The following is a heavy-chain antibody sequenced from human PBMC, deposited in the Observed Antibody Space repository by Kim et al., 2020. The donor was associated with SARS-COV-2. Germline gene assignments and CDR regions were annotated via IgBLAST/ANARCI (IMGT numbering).Heavy chain of an antibody. J-gene: IGHJ4*02. CDR3: LGGSYFDY. CDR2: IDCGDGYT. D-gene: IGHD3-16*01. CDR1: GYTFTRDS. Sequence: ASVKVSCKTSGYTFTRDSIHWVRQAPGQVLEWMGAIDCGDGYTKYSEKFQGRVTFTRDTSASTAYMELSGLRSEDSAVFYCLGGSYFDYWRQGTPVTVSS. V-gene: IGHV1-3*01.